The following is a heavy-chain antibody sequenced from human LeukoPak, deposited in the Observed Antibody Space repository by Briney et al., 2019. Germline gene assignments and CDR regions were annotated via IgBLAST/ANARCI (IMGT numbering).Heavy chain of an antibody. Sequence: SETLSLTCAVYGGSFSGYYWSWIRQPPRKGLEWIGEINHSGSTNHNPSLKSRVTISVDTSKNQFSLKLSSVTAADTAVYYCARDSDGLHFDYWGQGTLVTVSS. CDR2: INHSGST. V-gene: IGHV4-34*01. CDR3: ARDSDGLHFDY. J-gene: IGHJ4*02. CDR1: GGSFSGYY. D-gene: IGHD6-13*01.